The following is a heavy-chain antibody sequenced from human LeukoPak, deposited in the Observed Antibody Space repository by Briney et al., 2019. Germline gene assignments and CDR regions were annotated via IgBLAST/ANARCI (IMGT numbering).Heavy chain of an antibody. J-gene: IGHJ6*02. D-gene: IGHD5-12*01. V-gene: IGHV4-4*07. CDR1: GGSISSYY. Sequence: SETLPLICSVSGGSISSYYGSWIRQPAGKGLEWIGRIYTSGSTNYNPSLKSRGTMSVDTSKNQFSLKLSSVTAADTAVYYCARSSVVGWANYYYGMDVWGQGTTVTVSS. CDR3: ARSSVVGWANYYYGMDV. CDR2: IYTSGST.